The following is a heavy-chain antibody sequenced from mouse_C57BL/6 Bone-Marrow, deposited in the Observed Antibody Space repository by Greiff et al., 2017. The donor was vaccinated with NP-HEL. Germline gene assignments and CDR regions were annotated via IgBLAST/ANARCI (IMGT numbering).Heavy chain of an antibody. CDR1: GFTFSSYG. CDR2: ISSGGSYT. Sequence: EVQLMESGGDLVKPGGSLKLSCAASGFTFSSYGMSWVRQTPDKRLEWVATISSGGSYTYYPDSVKGRFTISRDNAKNTLYLQMSSLKSEDTTMFYWSRQTPLGWFAYWGQGTLVTVSA. D-gene: IGHD3-1*01. V-gene: IGHV5-6*01. J-gene: IGHJ3*01. CDR3: SRQTPLGWFAY.